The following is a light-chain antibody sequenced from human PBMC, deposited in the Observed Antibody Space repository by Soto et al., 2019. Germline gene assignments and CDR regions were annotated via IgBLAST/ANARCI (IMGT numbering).Light chain of an antibody. CDR2: WAS. J-gene: IGKJ1*01. CDR3: QQYYSTPWT. V-gene: IGKV4-1*01. CDR1: QNLLYSSNNKNY. Sequence: DIVMTQSPDSLAVSLGERATINCKSSQNLLYSSNNKNYLAWYQQRPGQPPKLLVYWASARESGVPDRFSGSGSGTDFTLTISSLQAEDVAVYYCQQYYSTPWTFGQGTKVE.